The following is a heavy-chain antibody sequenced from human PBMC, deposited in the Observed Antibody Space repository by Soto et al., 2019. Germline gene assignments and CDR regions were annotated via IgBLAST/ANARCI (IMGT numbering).Heavy chain of an antibody. V-gene: IGHV4-61*01. CDR2: IYFSGTT. CDR1: GGSVSSISHY. Sequence: QVQLQESGPGLVKPSETPSLTCTVSGGSVSSISHYWSWIRQPPGKGLEWIGYIYFSGTTNYNPSLKSRVTISLDTSKNQFSLKLSPVTAADTAVYYCAREGYSYAYFDYWGQGTLVTVSS. D-gene: IGHD5-18*01. CDR3: AREGYSYAYFDY. J-gene: IGHJ4*02.